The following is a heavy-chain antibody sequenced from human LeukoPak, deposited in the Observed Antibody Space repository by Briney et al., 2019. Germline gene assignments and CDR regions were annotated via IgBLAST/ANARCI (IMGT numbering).Heavy chain of an antibody. V-gene: IGHV4-61*01. CDR2: IYYSGST. CDR1: GASVSSGSYY. CDR3: ARGSRGYSYG. D-gene: IGHD5-18*01. Sequence: SETLSLTGTVSGASVSSGSYYWSWIREPPGKGLEWTGYIYYSGSTNYNPSLKSRVTISVDTSKNQFSLKLSSVTAADTAVYYCARGSRGYSYGWGQGTLVTVSS. J-gene: IGHJ4*02.